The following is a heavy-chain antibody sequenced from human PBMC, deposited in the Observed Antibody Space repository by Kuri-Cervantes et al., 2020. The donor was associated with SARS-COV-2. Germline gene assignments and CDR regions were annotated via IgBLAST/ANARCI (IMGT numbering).Heavy chain of an antibody. V-gene: IGHV4-30-4*08. CDR1: GGSFSGYY. D-gene: IGHD1-7*01. J-gene: IGHJ6*03. Sequence: LRLSCAVYGGSFSGYYWSWIRQPPGKGLEWIGYIYYSGSTYYNPSLKSRVTISVDTSKNRFSLKLSSVTAADTAVYYCARTLASITGTYMDVWGKGTTVTVSS. CDR2: IYYSGST. CDR3: ARTLASITGTYMDV.